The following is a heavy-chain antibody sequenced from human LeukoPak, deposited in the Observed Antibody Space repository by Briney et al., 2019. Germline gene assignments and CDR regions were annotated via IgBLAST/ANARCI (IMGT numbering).Heavy chain of an antibody. CDR3: ARNSGSYGIDY. CDR2: INHSGST. J-gene: IGHJ4*02. V-gene: IGHV4-34*01. Sequence: SETLSLTCAVYGGSFSGYYWSWIRQPPGKGLEWIGEINHSGSTNYNPSLKSRVTISVDTSKNQFSLKLSSVTAADTAVYYCARNSGSYGIDYWGRGTLVTVSS. CDR1: GGSFSGYY. D-gene: IGHD1-26*01.